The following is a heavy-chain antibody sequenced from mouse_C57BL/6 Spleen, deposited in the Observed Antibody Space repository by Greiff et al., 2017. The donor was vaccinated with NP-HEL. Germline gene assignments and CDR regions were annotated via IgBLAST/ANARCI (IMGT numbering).Heavy chain of an antibody. CDR1: GYAFSSYW. D-gene: IGHD2-3*01. CDR3: ARSGDGSHFDY. CDR2: IYPGDGDT. Sequence: QVQLQQSGAELVKPGASVKISCKASGYAFSSYWMNWVKQRPGKGLEWIGQIYPGDGDTNYNGKFKGKATLTADKSSSTADMQLSSLTSEDSAVYFCARSGDGSHFDYWGQGTTLTVSS. V-gene: IGHV1-80*01. J-gene: IGHJ2*01.